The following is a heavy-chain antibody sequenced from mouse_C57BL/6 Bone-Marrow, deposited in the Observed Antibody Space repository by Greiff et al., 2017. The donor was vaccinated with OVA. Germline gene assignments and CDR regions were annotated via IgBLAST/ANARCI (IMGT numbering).Heavy chain of an antibody. D-gene: IGHD2-2*01. CDR2: INSDGGST. J-gene: IGHJ1*03. CDR1: EYEFPSHD. V-gene: IGHV5-2*01. Sequence: EVQVVESGGGLVQPGESLKLSCESNEYEFPSHDMSWVRKTPEKRLELVAAINSDGGSTYYPDTMERRFIISRDNTKKTLYLQMSSLRSEDTALYYCARPGNYGYDGGYFDVWGTGTTVTVSS. CDR3: ARPGNYGYDGGYFDV.